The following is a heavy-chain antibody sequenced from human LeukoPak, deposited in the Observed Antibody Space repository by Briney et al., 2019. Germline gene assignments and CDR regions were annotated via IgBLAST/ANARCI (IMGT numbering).Heavy chain of an antibody. D-gene: IGHD1-26*01. CDR3: ASLGGSYVGGDY. CDR1: GFTFSSSA. V-gene: IGHV3-23*01. Sequence: PGGSLRLSCAASGFTFSSSAMSWVRQAPGKGLEWVSNISGSGSGGSTYYADSVKGRFTISRDNAKNSLYLQMNSLRAEDTAVYYCASLGGSYVGGDYWGQGTLVTVSS. J-gene: IGHJ4*02. CDR2: ISGSGSGGST.